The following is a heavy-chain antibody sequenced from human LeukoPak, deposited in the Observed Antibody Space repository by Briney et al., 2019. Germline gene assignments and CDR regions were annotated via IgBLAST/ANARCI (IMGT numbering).Heavy chain of an antibody. V-gene: IGHV4-4*07. CDR3: ARPMDQWLASDAFDI. CDR2: VYTSGST. D-gene: IGHD6-19*01. CDR1: GGSISTYY. Sequence: PSETLSLTCTVSGGSISTYYWSWIRQPAGKGLEWIGRVYTSGSTNYNPSLNSRVTMSVDTSKNQFSLKLNSVTAADTAVYYCARPMDQWLASDAFDIWGQGTMVIVSS. J-gene: IGHJ3*02.